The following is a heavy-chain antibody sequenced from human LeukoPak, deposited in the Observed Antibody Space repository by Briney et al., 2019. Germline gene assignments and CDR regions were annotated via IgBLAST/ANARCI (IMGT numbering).Heavy chain of an antibody. Sequence: GGSLRLSCAASGFTFSSYAMSWVRQAPGKGLEWVSAISGSGGSTYYADSVKGRLTISGDNAKKSVYLQMNSLRTEDTAVYYCARAYSERYGLGYYYMGVWGKGTTVTISS. J-gene: IGHJ6*03. CDR2: ISGSGGST. V-gene: IGHV3-23*01. CDR1: GFTFSSYA. CDR3: ARAYSERYGLGYYYMGV. D-gene: IGHD1-26*01.